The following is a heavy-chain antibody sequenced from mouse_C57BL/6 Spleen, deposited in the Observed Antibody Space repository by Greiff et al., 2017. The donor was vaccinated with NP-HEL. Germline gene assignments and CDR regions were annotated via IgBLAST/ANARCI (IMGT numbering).Heavy chain of an antibody. CDR1: GYTFTSYW. CDR3: ASERLYYGNLYYAMDY. V-gene: IGHV1-64*01. J-gene: IGHJ4*01. D-gene: IGHD2-1*01. CDR2: IHPNSGST. Sequence: QVQLQQPGAELVKPGASVKLSCKASGYTFTSYWMHWVKQRPGQGLEWIGMIHPNSGSTNYNEKFKSKATLTVDKSSSTAYMQLSSLTSEDSAVYYCASERLYYGNLYYAMDYWGQGTSVTVSS.